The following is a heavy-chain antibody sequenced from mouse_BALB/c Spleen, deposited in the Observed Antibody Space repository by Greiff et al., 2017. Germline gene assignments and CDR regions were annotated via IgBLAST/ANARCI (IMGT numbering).Heavy chain of an antibody. J-gene: IGHJ3*01. CDR3: ARGGYDDAWFAY. CDR1: GYTFTSYW. V-gene: IGHV1-7*01. Sequence: VKLQESGAELAKPGASVKMSCKASGYTFTSYWMHWVKQRPGQGLEWIGYINPSTGYTEYNQKFKDKATLTADKSSSTAYMQLSSLTSEDSAVYYCARGGYDDAWFAYWGQGTLVTVSA. D-gene: IGHD2-2*01. CDR2: INPSTGYT.